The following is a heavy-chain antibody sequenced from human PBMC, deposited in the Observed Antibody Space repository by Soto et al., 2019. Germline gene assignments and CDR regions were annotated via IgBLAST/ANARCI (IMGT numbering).Heavy chain of an antibody. CDR1: GGFISDDY. CDR2: IYHSGST. J-gene: IGHJ4*02. CDR3: ASGYDFWSGYHLDY. D-gene: IGHD3-3*01. Sequence: SETLSLTCAVSGGFISDDYWSWIRQSPGKGLEWIGEIYHSGSTNYNPSLKSRVTISVDTSKNQFSLKLSTVTAADTAVYYCASGYDFWSGYHLDYWGQGTLVTVSS. V-gene: IGHV4-34*01.